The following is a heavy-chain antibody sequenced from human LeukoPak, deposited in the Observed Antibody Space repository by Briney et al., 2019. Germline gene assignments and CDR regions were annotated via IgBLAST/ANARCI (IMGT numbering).Heavy chain of an antibody. Sequence: GGSLRLSCAASGFTFSSYAMSWVCQVPGKGLEWVANIKKDGSETYYVDSVKGRFTISRDNAKNSLYLQMNSLRAEDTATYYCARGRYSGTTYYFDYWGQGTLVTVSS. V-gene: IGHV3-7*03. CDR2: IKKDGSET. CDR3: ARGRYSGTTYYFDY. CDR1: GFTFSSYA. J-gene: IGHJ4*02. D-gene: IGHD5-12*01.